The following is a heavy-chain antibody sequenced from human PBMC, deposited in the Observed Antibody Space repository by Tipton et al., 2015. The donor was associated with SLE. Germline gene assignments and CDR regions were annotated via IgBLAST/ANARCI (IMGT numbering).Heavy chain of an antibody. Sequence: TLSLTCSVSGGSSSSTSYYCNWIRQPAGKGLEWVGRVYTTGVTNYNPSLKSRVTMSVDTSKKQFSLKLTSVTAADTAVYYCARDGEGATGGAFDIWGQGTMVTVSS. J-gene: IGHJ3*02. CDR2: VYTTGVT. CDR1: GGSSSSTSYY. CDR3: ARDGEGATGGAFDI. V-gene: IGHV4-61*02. D-gene: IGHD1-26*01.